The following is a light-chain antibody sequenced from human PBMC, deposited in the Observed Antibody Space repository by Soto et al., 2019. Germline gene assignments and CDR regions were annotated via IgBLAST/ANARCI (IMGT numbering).Light chain of an antibody. CDR2: EVS. V-gene: IGLV2-14*01. J-gene: IGLJ2*01. Sequence: QSALTQPASVSGSHGQSITISCTGTSSDVGGYNYVSWYQQHPGKAPKRMIYEVSNRPSGVSNRFSGSKSGNTASLTISGLQAEDEADYYCSSYTSSSTLVFGGGTQLTVL. CDR1: SSDVGGYNY. CDR3: SSYTSSSTLV.